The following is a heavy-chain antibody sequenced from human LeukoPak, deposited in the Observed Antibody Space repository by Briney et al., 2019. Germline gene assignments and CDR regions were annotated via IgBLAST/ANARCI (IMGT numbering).Heavy chain of an antibody. CDR3: AKDLGYCSSTSCRHDAFDI. D-gene: IGHD2-2*01. Sequence: GGSLRLSCAASGFTFDDYTMHLVRQAPGKGLEWVSLISWDGGSTYYADSVKGRFTISRDNSKNSLYLQMNSLRTEDTALYYCAKDLGYCSSTSCRHDAFDIWGQGTMVTVSS. CDR2: ISWDGGST. J-gene: IGHJ3*02. V-gene: IGHV3-43*01. CDR1: GFTFDDYT.